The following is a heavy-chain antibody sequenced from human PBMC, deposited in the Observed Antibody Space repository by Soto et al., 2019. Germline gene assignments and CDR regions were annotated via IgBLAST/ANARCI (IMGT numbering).Heavy chain of an antibody. CDR3: ANDSPFRAVAGTPYFDY. CDR1: GFTFSRYA. CDR2: ISGSGGST. D-gene: IGHD6-19*01. J-gene: IGHJ4*02. Sequence: PGGSLRLPCAASGFTFSRYAMSWVRQAPGKGLEWVSAISGSGGSTYYADSVKGRFTISRDNSKNTLYLQMNSLRAEDTAVYYCANDSPFRAVAGTPYFDYWGQGTLDTVSS. V-gene: IGHV3-23*01.